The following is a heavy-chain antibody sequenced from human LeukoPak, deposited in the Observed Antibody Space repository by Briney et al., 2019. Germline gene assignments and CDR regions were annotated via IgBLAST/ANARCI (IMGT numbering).Heavy chain of an antibody. J-gene: IGHJ4*02. V-gene: IGHV3-48*01. Sequence: GGSLRLSCAASGFTFSSYRMNWVRQAPGKGLELVSYISSSSSTRSYEDSVKGRFTISRDNAKNSLYLQMNSLRAEDTAVYYCARSSRELGGYAPWELMPPFDYWGQGTLVTVSS. D-gene: IGHD1-7*01. CDR3: ARSSRELGGYAPWELMPPFDY. CDR1: GFTFSSYR. CDR2: ISSSSSTR.